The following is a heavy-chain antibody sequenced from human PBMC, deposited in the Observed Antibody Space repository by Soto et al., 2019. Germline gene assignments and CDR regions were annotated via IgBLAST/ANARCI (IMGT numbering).Heavy chain of an antibody. CDR1: GFTFSNAW. D-gene: IGHD2-2*01. CDR3: GNALPPGGSAYYYYYMDV. CDR2: IKSKTDGGTI. J-gene: IGHJ6*03. V-gene: IGHV3-15*01. Sequence: GESLKISCAASGFTFSNAWMSWVRQAPGKGLEWVGRIKSKTDGGTIDYAAPVKGRFTISRDDSKNTLYLQMNSLKTEDTAVYYCGNALPPGGSAYYYYYMDVWGKGTTVTVSS.